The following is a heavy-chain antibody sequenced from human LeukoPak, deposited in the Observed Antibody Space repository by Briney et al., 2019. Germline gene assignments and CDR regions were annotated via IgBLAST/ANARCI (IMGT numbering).Heavy chain of an antibody. CDR1: GYTFTSYG. V-gene: IGHV1-18*04. J-gene: IGHJ5*02. Sequence: ASVKVCCKASGYTFTSYGISWVRQAPGQGLEWMGWINAYNGKTNYEQKLQGRVTITTDTSTSPAYMELRSLRSDDTAVYCCARAPPVVPAADGWFDPWGQGTLVTVSS. CDR2: INAYNGKT. D-gene: IGHD2-2*01. CDR3: ARAPPVVPAADGWFDP.